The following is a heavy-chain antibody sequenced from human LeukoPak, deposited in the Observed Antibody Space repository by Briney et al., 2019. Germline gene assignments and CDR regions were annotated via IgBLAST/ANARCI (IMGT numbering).Heavy chain of an antibody. Sequence: TGGSLRLSCAVSEFTFSTYAMSWVRQAPGKGLEWVSAISGSGGSTYYADSVKGRFTISRDNSKNTLYLQMNSLRAEDTAVYYCAKDLKQWLVRGFDYWGQGTLVTVSS. V-gene: IGHV3-23*01. CDR2: ISGSGGST. J-gene: IGHJ4*02. D-gene: IGHD6-19*01. CDR3: AKDLKQWLVRGFDY. CDR1: EFTFSTYA.